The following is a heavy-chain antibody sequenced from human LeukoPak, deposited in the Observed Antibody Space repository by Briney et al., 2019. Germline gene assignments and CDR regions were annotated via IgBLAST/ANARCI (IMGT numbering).Heavy chain of an antibody. J-gene: IGHJ5*02. CDR2: ISGSSSTI. Sequence: GGSLRLSCAASRFTVSSNYMSWVRQAPGKGLEWVSYISGSSSTIYYADSVKGRFTISRDNAKNSLFLQMNSLRADDTAVYYCARAKPPDHWGQGTLVTVSS. CDR1: RFTVSSNY. V-gene: IGHV3-48*01. CDR3: ARAKPPDH.